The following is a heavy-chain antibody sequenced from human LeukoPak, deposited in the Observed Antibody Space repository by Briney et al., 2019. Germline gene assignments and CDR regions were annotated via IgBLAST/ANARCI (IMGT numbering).Heavy chain of an antibody. V-gene: IGHV1-69*13. CDR1: GGTFSSYA. Sequence: GASVTVSCKASGGTFSSYAISWVRQAPGQGLEWMGGIIPIFGTANYAQKFQGRVTITADESTSTAYMELSSLRSEDTAVYYCGREPYSSGWYFVDYWGQGTLVTVSS. D-gene: IGHD6-19*01. CDR3: GREPYSSGWYFVDY. CDR2: IIPIFGTA. J-gene: IGHJ4*02.